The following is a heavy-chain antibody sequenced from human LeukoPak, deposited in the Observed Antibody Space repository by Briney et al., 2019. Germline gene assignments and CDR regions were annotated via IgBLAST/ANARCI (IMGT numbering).Heavy chain of an antibody. CDR3: AKGTTIFGVVTYDY. J-gene: IGHJ4*02. D-gene: IGHD3-3*01. CDR2: ISGSGGST. V-gene: IGHV3-23*01. Sequence: GETLSLTCTVSGFSISSYAMSWIRQPPGPGLEWVSAISGSGGSTYYADSVKGRFTISRDNSKNTLYLQMNSVRAEDTAVYYCAKGTTIFGVVTYDYWGQGTLVTVSS. CDR1: GFSISSYA.